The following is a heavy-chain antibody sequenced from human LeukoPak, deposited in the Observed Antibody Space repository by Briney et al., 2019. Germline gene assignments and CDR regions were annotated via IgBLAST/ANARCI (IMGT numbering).Heavy chain of an antibody. J-gene: IGHJ5*02. CDR1: RFTFSSYA. D-gene: IGHD2-15*01. CDR3: AKDRAVAAIPYNWFDP. V-gene: IGHV3-23*01. Sequence: PGGSLRLSCAASRFTFSSYAMSWVRQAPGKGLEWVSTISGSGVSAYYAESVKGRFTISRDNSKNTLYLQMNSLRAEDTALYYCAKDRAVAAIPYNWFDPWGQGTPVTVSS. CDR2: ISGSGVSA.